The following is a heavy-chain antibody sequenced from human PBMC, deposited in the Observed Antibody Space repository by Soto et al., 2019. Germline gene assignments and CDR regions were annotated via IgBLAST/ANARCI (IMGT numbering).Heavy chain of an antibody. CDR1: GGSISGYY. D-gene: IGHD2-2*01. Sequence: SETLSLTCTVSGGSISGYYWSWMRQPPGKGLEWIGYIYYSGSTNYNPSLKSRVTISVDTSKNQFSLKLSSVTAADTAVYYCARGRHIVVVPAADNWFDPWGQGTLVTVSS. CDR3: ARGRHIVVVPAADNWFDP. CDR2: IYYSGST. V-gene: IGHV4-59*01. J-gene: IGHJ5*02.